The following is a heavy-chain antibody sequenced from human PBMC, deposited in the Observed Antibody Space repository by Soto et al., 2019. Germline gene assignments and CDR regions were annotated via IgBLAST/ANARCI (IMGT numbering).Heavy chain of an antibody. CDR1: GGSFSGYY. J-gene: IGHJ4*02. Sequence: SETLSLTCAVYGGSFSGYYWSWIRQPPGKGLEWIGEINHSGSTNHNPSLKSRVTISVDTSKNQFSLKLSSVTAADTAVYYCARVFYYYDSSGYYVYFDYWGKGTLVTVSS. D-gene: IGHD3-22*01. CDR2: INHSGST. CDR3: ARVFYYYDSSGYYVYFDY. V-gene: IGHV4-34*01.